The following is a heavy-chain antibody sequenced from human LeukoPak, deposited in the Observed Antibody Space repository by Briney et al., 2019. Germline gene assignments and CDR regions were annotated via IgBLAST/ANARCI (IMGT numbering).Heavy chain of an antibody. D-gene: IGHD3-22*01. V-gene: IGHV3-23*01. J-gene: IGHJ4*02. CDR3: ARDSDYYDSSGSPGY. CDR1: GFTFSSYA. CDR2: ISGSGGST. Sequence: GGSLRLSCAASGFTFSSYAMSWVRQAPGKGLEWVSAISGSGGSTYYADSVKGRFTISRDNSKNTLYLQMNSLRAEDTAVYYCARDSDYYDSSGSPGYWGQGTLVTVSS.